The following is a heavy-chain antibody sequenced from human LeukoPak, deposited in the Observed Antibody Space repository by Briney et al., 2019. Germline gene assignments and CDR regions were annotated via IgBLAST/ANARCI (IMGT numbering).Heavy chain of an antibody. CDR3: ARDGYYYDSSGSLGYLYY. CDR2: INPSDGST. Sequence: ASVKVSCKASGYTFTSYYIHWVRQAPGQGLEWMGIINPSDGSTSYAQKFQGRVTMTRDMSTSTVYMELSSLRSEDTAVYYCARDGYYYDSSGSLGYLYYWGQGTLVTVSS. V-gene: IGHV1-46*01. J-gene: IGHJ4*02. CDR1: GYTFTSYY. D-gene: IGHD3-22*01.